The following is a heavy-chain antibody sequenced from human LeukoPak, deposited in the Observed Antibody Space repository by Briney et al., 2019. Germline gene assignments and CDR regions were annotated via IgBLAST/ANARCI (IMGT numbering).Heavy chain of an antibody. V-gene: IGHV4-4*02. Sequence: SETLSLTCDVSGGSISSSNWWSWVRPSPGKGLEWIGEIYHGGSTNYNPSLKSRVTIALDKSKNQFSLKLSSVTAADTAVYFCVSHREYYIDYWGQGTLVTVSS. CDR1: GGSISSSNW. CDR3: VSHREYYIDY. J-gene: IGHJ4*02. CDR2: IYHGGST.